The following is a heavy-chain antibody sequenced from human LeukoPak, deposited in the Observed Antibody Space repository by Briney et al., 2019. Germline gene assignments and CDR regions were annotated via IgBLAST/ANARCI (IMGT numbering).Heavy chain of an antibody. V-gene: IGHV3-66*01. CDR3: AKIRVVEDVNY. Sequence: GGSLRLSCVASGFSVSNYYMSWVRQAPGKGMEWVSVISTGGGTSYTDYVKGRFTFSRDNSKNMLFLQMNSLRAEDTGVYYCAKIRVVEDVNYWGQGTLVTVSS. CDR1: GFSVSNYY. D-gene: IGHD2-2*01. CDR2: ISTGGGT. J-gene: IGHJ4*02.